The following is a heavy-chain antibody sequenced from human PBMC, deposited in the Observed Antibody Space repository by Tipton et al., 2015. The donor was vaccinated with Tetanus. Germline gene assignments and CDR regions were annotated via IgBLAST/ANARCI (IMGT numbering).Heavy chain of an antibody. Sequence: SLRLSCAASGFTFSSDAMTWVRQAPGKGLEWISYIGSFSRTINYADSVRGRFTTFRDNAKSSLYLQMSRLRAEDTAVYYCARVVRDYYYGMDVWGQGTTVTVSS. D-gene: IGHD3-22*01. V-gene: IGHV3-48*01. J-gene: IGHJ6*02. CDR2: IGSFSRTI. CDR3: ARVVRDYYYGMDV. CDR1: GFTFSSDA.